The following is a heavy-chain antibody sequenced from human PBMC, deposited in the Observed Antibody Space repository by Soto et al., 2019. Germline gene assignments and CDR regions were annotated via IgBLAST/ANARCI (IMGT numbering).Heavy chain of an antibody. Sequence: QVQLQESGPGLVKPSDTLSLTCAVSGSSISSRHWWGWIRQPPGKGLEWIGYIYYSGTTYYNPSLKSRVTMSVDTSKNQCSRKLTSGTAVDTAVYYWARREIQGPIDYWGQGTLVTVSS. CDR3: ARREIQGPIDY. V-gene: IGHV4-28*01. J-gene: IGHJ4*02. D-gene: IGHD1-26*01. CDR1: GSSISSRHW. CDR2: IYYSGTT.